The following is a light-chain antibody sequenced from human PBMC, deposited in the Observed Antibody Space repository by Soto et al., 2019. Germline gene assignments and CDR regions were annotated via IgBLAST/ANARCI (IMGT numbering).Light chain of an antibody. V-gene: IGKV3-20*01. Sequence: EIVLTQSPCTLSLSPGERATLSCRASQSVDNNYLSWYQQRPGQAPRLLIYGSSYRATGIPDRFSGSGSGTDFSLTISRLEPEDFAVYYCQQYGSSPPITFGGGTKVDIK. CDR1: QSVDNNY. J-gene: IGKJ4*01. CDR3: QQYGSSPPIT. CDR2: GSS.